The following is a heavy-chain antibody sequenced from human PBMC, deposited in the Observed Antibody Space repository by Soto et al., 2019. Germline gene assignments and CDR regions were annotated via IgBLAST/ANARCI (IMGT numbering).Heavy chain of an antibody. J-gene: IGHJ4*02. CDR3: ATSSDTGYIFDF. Sequence: PGGSLRLSCAASGFAFSSYWMSWVRQAPGKGLGWVANIKKDGSEEYYVDSVKGRFTISRDSAKSSLYLQMNSLRAEDTAVYYCATSSDTGYIFDFWGQGTLVTVSS. CDR2: IKKDGSEE. D-gene: IGHD3-9*01. CDR1: GFAFSSYW. V-gene: IGHV3-7*01.